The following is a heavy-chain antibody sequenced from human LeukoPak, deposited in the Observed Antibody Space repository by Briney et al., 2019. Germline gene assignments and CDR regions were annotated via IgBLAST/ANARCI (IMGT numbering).Heavy chain of an antibody. CDR2: IIPIFGTA. V-gene: IGHV1-69*05. CDR3: ASYDHGDFDY. J-gene: IGHJ4*02. Sequence: SVHVSCKSSGGILISYAISWVRQAPGQGLEWMGGIIPIFGTANYAQKLNGRVTITTDESTRTPYIELSSLRSEDTAVYYCASYDHGDFDYWVQGTLVTVSS. CDR1: GGILISYA. D-gene: IGHD3-3*01.